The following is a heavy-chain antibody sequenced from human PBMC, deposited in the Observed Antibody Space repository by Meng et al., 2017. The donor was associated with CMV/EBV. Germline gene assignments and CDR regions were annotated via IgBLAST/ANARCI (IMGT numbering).Heavy chain of an antibody. CDR2: INHSGST. Sequence: QVQRPQWGPGLLRPSATLSFTCAVYCGSFSGYYWSWIRQPPGKGLEWIGEINHSGSTNYNPSLKSRVTISVDTSKNQFSLKLSSVTAADTAVYYCARVWDSGWDYWGQGTLVTVSS. V-gene: IGHV4-34*01. CDR1: CGSFSGYY. D-gene: IGHD3-22*01. CDR3: ARVWDSGWDY. J-gene: IGHJ4*02.